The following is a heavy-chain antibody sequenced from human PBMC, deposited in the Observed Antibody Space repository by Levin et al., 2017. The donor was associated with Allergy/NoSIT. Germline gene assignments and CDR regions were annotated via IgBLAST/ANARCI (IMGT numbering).Heavy chain of an antibody. CDR2: ISYDGTNK. CDR1: GFTFSHYA. V-gene: IGHV3-30*18. D-gene: IGHD3-10*01. Sequence: GGSLRLSCATSGFTFSHYAMHWVRQAPGKGLEWVTIISYDGTNKNYADSVRGRFTTSRDKSKSTLYLQMNSLRPQDTAVYYVAKSLSAYGSGSYDAFDIWGQGTMVTVSS. J-gene: IGHJ3*02. CDR3: AKSLSAYGSGSYDAFDI.